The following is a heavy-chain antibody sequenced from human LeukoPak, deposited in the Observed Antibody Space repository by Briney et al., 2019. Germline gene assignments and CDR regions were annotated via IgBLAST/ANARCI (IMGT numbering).Heavy chain of an antibody. CDR3: ATGNGHAFDI. CDR1: GFPFSSFA. CDR2: LTDSGGST. D-gene: IGHD1-1*01. Sequence: GGSLRLSCAASGFPFSSFAMSWVRQAPGKGLEWVSLLTDSGGSTYYADSVKGRFTISRDNSMNTLYLQMDSLRIEDTAVYYCATGNGHAFDIWGQGTMVTVSS. V-gene: IGHV3-23*01. J-gene: IGHJ3*02.